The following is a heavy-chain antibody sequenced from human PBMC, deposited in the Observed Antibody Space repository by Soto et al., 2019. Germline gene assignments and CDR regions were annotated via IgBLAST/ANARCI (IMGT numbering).Heavy chain of an antibody. CDR2: INHSGST. CDR1: GGSFSGYY. D-gene: IGHD3-22*01. J-gene: IGHJ3*02. CDR3: ARVMENYYDSSGYTKDAFDI. V-gene: IGHV4-34*01. Sequence: SETLSLTCAVYGGSFSGYYWSWIRQPPGKGLEWIGEINHSGSTNYDPSLKSRVTISVDTAKNQFSLKLSSVTAADTAVYYCARVMENYYDSSGYTKDAFDIWGQGTMVTVSS.